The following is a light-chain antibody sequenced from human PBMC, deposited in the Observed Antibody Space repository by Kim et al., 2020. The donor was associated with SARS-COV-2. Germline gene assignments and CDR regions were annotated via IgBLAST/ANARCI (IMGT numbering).Light chain of an antibody. CDR1: QSVTNNY. J-gene: IGKJ1*01. CDR3: QQYGSGRT. Sequence: EIVLTQSPGTLSLSPGERATVSCRASQSVTNNYLAWYQQKPGQAPRLLIYGASSRFTGIPDRFSGSGSGTDFTLIISRLEPEYFAVYYCQQYGSGRTFGQGTKVDVK. CDR2: GAS. V-gene: IGKV3-20*01.